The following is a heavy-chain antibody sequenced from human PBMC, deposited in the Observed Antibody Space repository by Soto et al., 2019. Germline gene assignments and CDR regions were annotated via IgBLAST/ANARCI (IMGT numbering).Heavy chain of an antibody. J-gene: IGHJ3*02. CDR3: AGDYDSSGYRGRYAFDI. CDR2: INSDGSGT. CDR1: GFTFSSFW. V-gene: IGHV3-74*01. Sequence: GSLRLSCAASGFTFSSFWMHWVRQAPGKGLVWVSRINSDGSGTSYADSVKGRFTISRDNAKNTLYLQMSSLRAEDTAVYYCAGDYDSSGYRGRYAFDIWGQGTMVTVSS. D-gene: IGHD3-22*01.